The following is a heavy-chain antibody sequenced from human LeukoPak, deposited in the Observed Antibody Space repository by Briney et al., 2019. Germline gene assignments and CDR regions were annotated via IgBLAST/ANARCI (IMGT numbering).Heavy chain of an antibody. Sequence: ASVKVSCKASGFTFTSSAVQWVRQARGQRLEWIGWIVVGSGNTNYAQKFQERVTITRDMSTSTAYMELSSLRSEDTAVYYCAADGLSSSSPLFYYYYMDVWGKGTTVTVSS. CDR3: AADGLSSSSPLFYYYYMDV. V-gene: IGHV1-58*01. CDR1: GFTFTSSA. CDR2: IVVGSGNT. D-gene: IGHD6-6*01. J-gene: IGHJ6*03.